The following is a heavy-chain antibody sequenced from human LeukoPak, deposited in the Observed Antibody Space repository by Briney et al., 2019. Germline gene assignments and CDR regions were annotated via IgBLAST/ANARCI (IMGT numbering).Heavy chain of an antibody. CDR2: ISGSGGST. Sequence: PGGSLRLSCAASGFTFSSYAMSWVRQAPGKGLEWVSAISGSGGSTYYADSVKGRFTISRDNSKNTLYLKMNSLRAEDTAVYYCANSAKGVVIAILYYWGQGPLVTVSS. J-gene: IGHJ4*02. CDR1: GFTFSSYA. CDR3: ANSAKGVVIAILYY. V-gene: IGHV3-23*01. D-gene: IGHD2-21*01.